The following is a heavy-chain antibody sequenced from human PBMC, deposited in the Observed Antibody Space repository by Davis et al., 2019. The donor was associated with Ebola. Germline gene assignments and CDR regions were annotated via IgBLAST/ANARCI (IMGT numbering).Heavy chain of an antibody. J-gene: IGHJ3*02. CDR3: ARDQGLGYCSSTSCGSPHAFDI. V-gene: IGHV1-69*13. CDR1: GGTFSSYA. D-gene: IGHD2-2*03. CDR2: IIPIFGTA. Sequence: SVKVSCKASGGTFSSYAISWVRQAPGQGLEWMGGIIPIFGTANYAQKFQGRVTITADESTSTAYMELSSLRSEDTAVYYCARDQGLGYCSSTSCGSPHAFDIWGQGTMVTVSS.